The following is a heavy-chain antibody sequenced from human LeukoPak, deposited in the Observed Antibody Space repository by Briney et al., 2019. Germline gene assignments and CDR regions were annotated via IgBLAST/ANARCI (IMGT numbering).Heavy chain of an antibody. Sequence: GGSLRLSCAASGFTFSSYGMHWVRQAPGKGLEWVAVISYDGSNKYYADSVKGRFTISRDNSKNTLYLQMNSLRVEDTAVYYCARDPSGSGWGLNNWGQGTLVTVSS. CDR1: GFTFSSYG. V-gene: IGHV3-30*03. D-gene: IGHD6-19*01. CDR3: ARDPSGSGWGLNN. J-gene: IGHJ4*02. CDR2: ISYDGSNK.